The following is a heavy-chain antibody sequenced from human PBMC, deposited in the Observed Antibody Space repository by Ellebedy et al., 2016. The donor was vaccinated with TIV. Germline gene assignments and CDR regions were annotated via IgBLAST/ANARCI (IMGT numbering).Heavy chain of an antibody. CDR1: GGSISSYY. V-gene: IGHV4-59*08. CDR3: ARHFHDSSGYSDDAFDI. J-gene: IGHJ3*02. CDR2: IYYSGST. Sequence: SETLSLTCTVSGGSISSYYWSWIRQPPGKGLEWIGYIYYSGSTNYNPSLKSRVTISVDTSKNQFSPKLSSVTAADTAVYYCARHFHDSSGYSDDAFDIWGQGTMVTVSS. D-gene: IGHD3-22*01.